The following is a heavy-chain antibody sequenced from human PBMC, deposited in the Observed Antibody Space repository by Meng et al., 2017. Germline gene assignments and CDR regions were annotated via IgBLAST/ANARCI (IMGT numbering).Heavy chain of an antibody. CDR1: GFTFSSYS. V-gene: IGHV3-21*01. Sequence: EGRLVGSGGGRVKPGGSLRLSCAASGFTFSSYSMNWVRQAPGKGLEWVSSISSSSSYIYYADSVKGRFTISRDNAKNSLYLQMNSLRAEDTAVYYCARASSDSSSWYIDYWGQGTLVTVSS. D-gene: IGHD6-13*01. CDR3: ARASSDSSSWYIDY. CDR2: ISSSSSYI. J-gene: IGHJ4*02.